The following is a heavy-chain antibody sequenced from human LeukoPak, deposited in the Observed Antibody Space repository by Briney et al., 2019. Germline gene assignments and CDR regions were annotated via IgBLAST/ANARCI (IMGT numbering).Heavy chain of an antibody. Sequence: SETLSLTCTVSGGSISSYYWSWIRQPAGKGLEWIGRIYTSGSTNYNPSLKSRVTMSVDTSKNQFSLKLSSVTAADTAVYYCATTTRYGDYVWFDPWSQGTLVTVSS. V-gene: IGHV4-4*07. J-gene: IGHJ5*02. CDR3: ATTTRYGDYVWFDP. CDR2: IYTSGST. D-gene: IGHD4-17*01. CDR1: GGSISSYY.